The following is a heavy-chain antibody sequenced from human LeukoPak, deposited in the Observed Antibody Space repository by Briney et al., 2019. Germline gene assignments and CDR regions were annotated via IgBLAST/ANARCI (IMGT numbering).Heavy chain of an antibody. J-gene: IGHJ5*02. CDR3: ARAGRYSSSWYGWFDP. D-gene: IGHD6-13*01. Sequence: SQTLSLTCTVSGGSISSGSYYWSWIRQPAGKGLEWIGRIYTSGSTNYNPSLKSRVTISVDTSKNQFSLKLSSVTAADTAVYYCARAGRYSSSWYGWFDPWGQGTLVTVSS. CDR2: IYTSGST. V-gene: IGHV4-61*02. CDR1: GGSISSGSYY.